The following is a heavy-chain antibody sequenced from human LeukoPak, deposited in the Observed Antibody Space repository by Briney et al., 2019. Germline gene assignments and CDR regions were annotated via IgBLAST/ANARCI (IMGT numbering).Heavy chain of an antibody. J-gene: IGHJ4*02. D-gene: IGHD3-16*01. V-gene: IGHV5-51*01. CDR2: IYPADSDT. CDR3: ARGRGGYFDY. Sequence: EWMGIIYPADSDTRYSPSFQGQVTISADKSISTAYLQWSSLKASDTAMYYCARGRGGYFDYWGQGTLVTVSS.